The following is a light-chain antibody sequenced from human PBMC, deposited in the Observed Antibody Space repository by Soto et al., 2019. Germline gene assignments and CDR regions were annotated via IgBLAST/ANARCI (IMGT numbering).Light chain of an antibody. CDR1: SSDVGRYNY. J-gene: IGLJ1*01. CDR3: NSYAGSNTYV. CDR2: EVT. Sequence: LTXPPSASGSPGQSVTISCTGTSSDVGRYNYVSWYQQHPGKAPKLIIYEVTKRPSGVPDRFSGSKSGNTASLTVSGLQAEDEGDYYCNSYAGSNTYVFGTGTKVTVL. V-gene: IGLV2-8*01.